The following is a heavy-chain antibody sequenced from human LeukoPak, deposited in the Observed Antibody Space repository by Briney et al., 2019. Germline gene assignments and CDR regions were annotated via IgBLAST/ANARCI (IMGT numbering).Heavy chain of an antibody. CDR3: ARDREDIVLLPGAKRKTWYFDY. V-gene: IGHV4-61*02. Sequence: KTSETLSLTCTVSGGLISSGSYYWSWMRQPAGQGLEWVVRMYTSGSTNYNPSLKSRVTISVDTSKNQFSLKLNSVTAADTAVYYCARDREDIVLLPGAKRKTWYFDYWGQGTLVTVSA. J-gene: IGHJ4*02. CDR2: MYTSGST. D-gene: IGHD2-2*01. CDR1: GGLISSGSYY.